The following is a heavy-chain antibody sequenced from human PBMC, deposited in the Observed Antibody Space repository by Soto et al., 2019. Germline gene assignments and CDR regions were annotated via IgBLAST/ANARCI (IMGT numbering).Heavy chain of an antibody. D-gene: IGHD1-26*01. CDR2: ISGSDNST. CDR3: ARPEEWELLTSYFDY. V-gene: IGHV3-23*01. CDR1: RFTFSSYA. Sequence: PGGSLKISCAASRFTFSSYAMSWVRQAPGKGLEWVSAISGSDNSTYYADSVKGRFTISRDNSKNTLYLQMNSLRAEDTAVYYCARPEEWELLTSYFDYWGQGTLVTVSS. J-gene: IGHJ4*02.